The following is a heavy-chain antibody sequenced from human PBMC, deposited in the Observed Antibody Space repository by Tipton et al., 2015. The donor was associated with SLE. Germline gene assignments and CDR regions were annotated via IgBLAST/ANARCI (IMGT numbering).Heavy chain of an antibody. V-gene: IGHV5-51*01. CDR3: ARLSGTYAPLNN. J-gene: IGHJ4*02. CDR2: IFPTDSDT. D-gene: IGHD1-26*01. Sequence: SLRLSCRASGYNFNNYYIGWVRQMPGKGLEWMGAIFPTDSDTTYSPSFQGRIAFSVDTSINTAFLHWRSLTASDTAIYYCARLSGTYAPLNNWGQGTLVTVSS. CDR1: GYNFNNYY.